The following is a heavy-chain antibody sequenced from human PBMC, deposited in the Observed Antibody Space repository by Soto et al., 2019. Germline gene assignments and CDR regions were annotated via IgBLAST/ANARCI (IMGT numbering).Heavy chain of an antibody. Sequence: SETLSLTCTVSGGSISSGDYYWSWIRQPPGKGLEWIGYIYHSGSTYYNPSLKSRVTISVDTSKNQFSLKLSSVTAADTAVYYCARHSNEYRKSLDYWGQGTLVTVSS. CDR3: ARHSNEYRKSLDY. CDR2: IYHSGST. CDR1: GGSISSGDYY. D-gene: IGHD6-13*01. J-gene: IGHJ4*02. V-gene: IGHV4-30-4*01.